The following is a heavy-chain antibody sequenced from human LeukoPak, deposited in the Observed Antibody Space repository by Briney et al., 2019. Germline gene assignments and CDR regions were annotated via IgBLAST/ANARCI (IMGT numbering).Heavy chain of an antibody. D-gene: IGHD1-14*01. CDR3: AKGTGNYYYYGMDV. CDR2: ISGSDGST. V-gene: IGHV3-23*01. Sequence: GGSLRLSCAASGFTFSSHAMSWVRQAPGKGLEWVSAISGSDGSTYYAGSVKGRFTISRDNSKNTLYLQMNSLRAEDTAVYYCAKGTGNYYYYGMDVWGQGTTVTVSS. CDR1: GFTFSSHA. J-gene: IGHJ6*02.